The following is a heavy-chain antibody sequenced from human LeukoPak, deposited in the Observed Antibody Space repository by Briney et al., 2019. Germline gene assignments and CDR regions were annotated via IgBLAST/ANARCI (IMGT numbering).Heavy chain of an antibody. CDR1: GFTFTSSA. J-gene: IGHJ1*01. CDR2: MVVGSGNR. CDR3: AAGTAGRPEYFQH. V-gene: IGHV1-58*02. Sequence: GTSVKVSCKASGFTFTSSAMQWVRQARGQRLEWIGWMVVGSGNRNYAQKFQERVSITRDMSTRTAYMELSSLRSEDTAVYYCAAGTAGRPEYFQHWGQGTLVTVSS. D-gene: IGHD6-6*01.